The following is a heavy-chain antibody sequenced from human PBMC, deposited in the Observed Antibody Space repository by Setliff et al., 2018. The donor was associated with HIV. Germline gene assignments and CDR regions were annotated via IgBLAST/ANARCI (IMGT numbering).Heavy chain of an antibody. D-gene: IGHD5-18*01. CDR1: GGSISSYY. V-gene: IGHV4-59*01. J-gene: IGHJ6*03. CDR2: IYYTGST. CDR3: ARGSRGYSYAYYYYYMDV. Sequence: PSETLSLTCTVSGGSISSYYWSWIRQPPGKGLEWIGYIYYTGSTNYDPSLKSRVTISLDTSKDQFSLKLSSVTAADTAVYYCARGSRGYSYAYYYYYMDVWGKGTTVTVSS.